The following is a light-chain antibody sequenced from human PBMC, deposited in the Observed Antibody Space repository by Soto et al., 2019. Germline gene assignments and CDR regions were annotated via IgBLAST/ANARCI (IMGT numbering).Light chain of an antibody. Sequence: QSALTQPASVSGSPGQSITISCTGTSSDVGGYNYVSWYQQHPGKAPKLMIYEVSNRPSGVSNRFSGSKSGNTASLTISGLQAEDEADYYCSSHTSSSTLDVFGTGIKLTVL. V-gene: IGLV2-14*01. J-gene: IGLJ1*01. CDR1: SSDVGGYNY. CDR3: SSHTSSSTLDV. CDR2: EVS.